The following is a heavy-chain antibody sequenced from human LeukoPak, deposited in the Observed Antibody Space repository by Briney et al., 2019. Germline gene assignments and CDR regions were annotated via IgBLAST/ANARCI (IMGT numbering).Heavy chain of an antibody. Sequence: GGSLRLSCAAPGFTFSSFDMTWVRQAPGGGLEWVLSIRPSGDSTYYGDSVKVRFTISRDNSKNTVYLQMNNMRVDDTAVYYCARVAGWHGFYPWGQGTLVTVSS. CDR1: GFTFSSFD. CDR3: ARVAGWHGFYP. D-gene: IGHD6-19*01. V-gene: IGHV3-23*01. CDR2: IRPSGDST. J-gene: IGHJ5*02.